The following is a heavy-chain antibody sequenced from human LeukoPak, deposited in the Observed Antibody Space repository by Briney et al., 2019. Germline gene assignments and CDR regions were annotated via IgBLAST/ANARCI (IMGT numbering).Heavy chain of an antibody. D-gene: IGHD3-10*01. CDR3: AKSYGSGSYYKPYYFDY. CDR2: ISGSGGST. V-gene: IGHV3-23*01. Sequence: GGSLRLSCAASGFTFSSYAMSWVRQAPGKGLEWVSAISGSGGSTYYADSVKGRFTTSRDNSKNTLYLQMNSLRAEDTAVYYCAKSYGSGSYYKPYYFDYWGQGTLVTVSS. J-gene: IGHJ4*02. CDR1: GFTFSSYA.